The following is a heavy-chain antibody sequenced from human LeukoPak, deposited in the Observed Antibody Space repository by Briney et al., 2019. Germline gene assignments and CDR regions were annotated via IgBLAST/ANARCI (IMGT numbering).Heavy chain of an antibody. CDR3: ARESYCDSSGYYYDY. V-gene: IGHV3-11*01. CDR2: ISSSGSTT. D-gene: IGHD3-22*01. Sequence: AWSVRLSCAASGFTFSDYYMSWIRQAPGKGLEWVSYISSSGSTTYYADSVKGRFTISRDNAKNSLYLQMNSLRAEDTAVYYCARESYCDSSGYYYDYWGQGTLVTVFS. CDR1: GFTFSDYY. J-gene: IGHJ4*02.